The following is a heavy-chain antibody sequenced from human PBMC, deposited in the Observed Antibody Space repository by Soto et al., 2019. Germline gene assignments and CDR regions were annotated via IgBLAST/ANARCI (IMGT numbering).Heavy chain of an antibody. J-gene: IGHJ3*02. V-gene: IGHV3-7*01. CDR3: ARPIVVVSDAFDI. CDR2: IKQDGSEK. D-gene: IGHD2-21*01. Sequence: GGSLRLSCAASGFTFSSYWMSWVRQAPGKGLEWVANIKQDGSEKYYVDSVKDRFTISRDNAKNSLYLQMNSLRAEDTAVYYCARPIVVVSDAFDIWGQGTMVTVSS. CDR1: GFTFSSYW.